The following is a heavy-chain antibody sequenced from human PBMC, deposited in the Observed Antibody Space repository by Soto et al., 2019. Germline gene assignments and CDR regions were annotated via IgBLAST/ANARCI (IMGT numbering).Heavy chain of an antibody. D-gene: IGHD6-19*01. CDR3: VKDGSSGWPYYYGLDV. CDR2: ISYDGRNK. J-gene: IGHJ6*02. Sequence: VQLVESGGGLVQPGRSLRLSCAASGFTFSSYGMHWVRQAPGKGLEWVAVISYDGRNKYYADSVKGRFTISRDNSKNTLYLQMSSLRAEDTAVYYCVKDGSSGWPYYYGLDVWGQGTTVTVSS. V-gene: IGHV3-30*18. CDR1: GFTFSSYG.